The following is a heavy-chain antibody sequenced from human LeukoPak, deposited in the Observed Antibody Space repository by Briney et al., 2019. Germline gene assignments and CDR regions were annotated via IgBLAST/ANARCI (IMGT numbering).Heavy chain of an antibody. D-gene: IGHD3-10*01. CDR3: AREGFAFDI. CDR2: IYYSGST. CDR1: GGSISSSSYY. V-gene: IGHV4-39*02. Sequence: SETLSLTCTVSGGSISSSSYYWGWIRQPPGKGLEWIGSIYYSGSTYYNPSLKSRVTISVDTSKNQFSLKLSSVTAADTAVYYCAREGFAFDIWGQGTMVTVSS. J-gene: IGHJ3*02.